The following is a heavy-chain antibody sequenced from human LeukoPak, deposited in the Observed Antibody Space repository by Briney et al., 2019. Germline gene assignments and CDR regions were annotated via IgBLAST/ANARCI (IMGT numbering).Heavy chain of an antibody. CDR1: GFTFSSSV. CDR3: AKDLDSSVDYYYYYYMDV. D-gene: IGHD3-22*01. V-gene: IGHV3-73*01. Sequence: HSGGSLRLSCAASGFTFSSSVMHWVRQASGKGLEWVGRIRSKTNSNATAYATSVKGRFTISRDDSKNTVYLQMNSLKTEDTAVYYCAKDLDSSVDYYYYYYMDVWGKGTTVTISS. CDR2: IRSKTNSNAT. J-gene: IGHJ6*03.